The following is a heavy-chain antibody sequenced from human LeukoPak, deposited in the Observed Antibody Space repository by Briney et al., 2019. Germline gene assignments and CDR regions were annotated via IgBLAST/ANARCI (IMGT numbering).Heavy chain of an antibody. J-gene: IGHJ4*02. CDR1: GYSISSGYY. V-gene: IGHV4-61*01. CDR3: ARGSGWYRFDY. D-gene: IGHD6-19*01. Sequence: PSETLSLTCTVSGYSISSGYYWGWIRQPPGKGLEWIGYIYYSGSTNYNPSLKSRVTISVDTSKNQFSLKLSSVTAADTAVYYCARGSGWYRFDYWGQGTLVTVSS. CDR2: IYYSGST.